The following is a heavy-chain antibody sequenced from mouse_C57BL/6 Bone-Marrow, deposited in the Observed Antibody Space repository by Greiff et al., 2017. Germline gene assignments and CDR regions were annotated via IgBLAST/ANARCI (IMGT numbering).Heavy chain of an antibody. J-gene: IGHJ3*01. V-gene: IGHV1-50*01. CDR1: GYTFTSYW. CDR2: IDPSDSYT. D-gene: IGHD2-5*01. CDR3: ARDRYSRAY. Sequence: QVQLQQPGAELVKPGASVKLSCKASGYTFTSYWMPWVQQRPGQGLEWIGEIDPSDSYTNYNQKFKGKATLTVDTSSSTAYMQLSSLTSEDSAVYYCARDRYSRAYWGQGTLVTVSA.